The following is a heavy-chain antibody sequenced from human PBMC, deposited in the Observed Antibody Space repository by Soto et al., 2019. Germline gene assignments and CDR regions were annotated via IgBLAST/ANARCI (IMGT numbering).Heavy chain of an antibody. CDR3: ARFLGSSWCLAEDYYMDV. CDR1: GYSFISYW. J-gene: IGHJ6*03. CDR2: IYPGDSDT. Sequence: GESLKISCKCSGYSFISYWIVWVRQMPGKGLEWMGIIYPGDSDTRYSPSFQGQVTISADKSISTAYLQWSSLKASDTAMYYCARFLGSSWCLAEDYYMDVWGKGTTVTVSS. D-gene: IGHD6-13*01. V-gene: IGHV5-51*01.